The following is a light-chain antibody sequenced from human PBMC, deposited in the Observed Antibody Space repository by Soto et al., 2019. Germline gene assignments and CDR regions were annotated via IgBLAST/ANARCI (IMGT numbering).Light chain of an antibody. CDR2: KPS. J-gene: IGKJ1*01. V-gene: IGKV1-5*03. CDR1: QTLTSW. Sequence: DIQMTQSPSALSASVGDTVTITCRASQTLTSWLAWYQQKPGRAPKLLIYKPSSLAGGVPSRFSGGGSGTEFTLTINSLQPDDFATYFCQHYDNFQWTFGHGTKV. CDR3: QHYDNFQWT.